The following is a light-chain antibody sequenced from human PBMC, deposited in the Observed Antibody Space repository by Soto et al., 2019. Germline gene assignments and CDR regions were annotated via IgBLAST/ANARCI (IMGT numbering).Light chain of an antibody. CDR1: QSVSSN. Sequence: EIVMTQSPATLSVSPGERATLSCRASQSVSSNLAWYQQKPGQAPRLLIYGASTRATGIPARFSGSGSGTAFTLTIISLQSEDFAVYYCQQYNNWPPMAFGQGTKVETK. J-gene: IGKJ1*01. CDR2: GAS. CDR3: QQYNNWPPMA. V-gene: IGKV3-15*01.